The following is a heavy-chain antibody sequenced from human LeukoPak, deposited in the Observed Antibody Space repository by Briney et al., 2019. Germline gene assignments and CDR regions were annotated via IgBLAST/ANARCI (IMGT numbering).Heavy chain of an antibody. CDR1: GYTFTNYA. J-gene: IGHJ3*02. CDR3: ARDGARLDI. Sequence: GASVKVSCKASGYTFTNYAINWVRQAPGQGLEWMGWITTDTGNPTYAQGFTGRFVFSLDTSVTTAYLQITSLKAEDTAVYYCARDGARLDIWGQRTMVSVSS. V-gene: IGHV7-4-1*02. CDR2: ITTDTGNP. D-gene: IGHD4/OR15-4a*01.